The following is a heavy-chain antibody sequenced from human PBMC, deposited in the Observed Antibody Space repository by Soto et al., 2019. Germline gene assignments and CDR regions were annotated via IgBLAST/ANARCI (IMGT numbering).Heavy chain of an antibody. CDR3: ASSPVVYDSSGYCFFFAY. V-gene: IGHV4-59*01. D-gene: IGHD3-22*01. CDR2: IYYSGST. Sequence: SETLSLTCTVSGGSISSYYWSWIRQPPGKGLEWIGYIYYSGSTNYNPSLKSRVTISVDTSKNQFSLKLSSVTAADTAVYYCASSPVVYDSSGYCFFFAYCGRGTLVPVSS. J-gene: IGHJ4*02. CDR1: GGSISSYY.